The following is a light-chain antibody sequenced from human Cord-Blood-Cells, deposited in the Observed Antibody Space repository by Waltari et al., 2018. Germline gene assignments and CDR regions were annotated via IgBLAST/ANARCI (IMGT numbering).Light chain of an antibody. V-gene: IGKV3-20*01. CDR2: GAS. Sequence: DIVLTQSPGTLSLSPGERATLSCRARQRVSSSYLAWYQQKPVQAPRLLIYGASRRATGIPDRFSGSGSGTDFTLTISRLEPEDFAVYYCQQYGSSPRTFDQGP. J-gene: IGKJ1*01. CDR1: QRVSSSY. CDR3: QQYGSSPRT.